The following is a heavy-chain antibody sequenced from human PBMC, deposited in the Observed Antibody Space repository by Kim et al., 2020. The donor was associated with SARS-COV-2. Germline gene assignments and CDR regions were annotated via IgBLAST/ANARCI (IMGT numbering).Heavy chain of an antibody. J-gene: IGHJ4*02. CDR2: IYYSGST. Sequence: SETLSLTCTVSGGSISSSSYYWGWIRQPPGKGLEWIGSIYYSGSTYYNPSLKSRVTISVDTSKNQFSLKLSSVTAADTAVYYCARHNTIFGVVILHFDYWGQGTLVTVSS. V-gene: IGHV4-39*01. CDR1: GGSISSSSYY. D-gene: IGHD3-3*01. CDR3: ARHNTIFGVVILHFDY.